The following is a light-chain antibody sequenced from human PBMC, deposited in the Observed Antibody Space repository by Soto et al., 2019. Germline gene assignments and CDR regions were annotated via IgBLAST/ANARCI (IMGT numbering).Light chain of an antibody. Sequence: DIVMTQSPDSLDVSLGERATINCKYSQSVLYSSNNKNYLAWYQQKPGQPPKLLIYWASTRESGVPDRFSGSGSGTDFTLTISSLQAEDVAVYYCQQYYKASTFGQGTKVDIK. CDR2: WAS. CDR3: QQYYKAST. J-gene: IGKJ1*01. V-gene: IGKV4-1*01. CDR1: QSVLYSSNNKNY.